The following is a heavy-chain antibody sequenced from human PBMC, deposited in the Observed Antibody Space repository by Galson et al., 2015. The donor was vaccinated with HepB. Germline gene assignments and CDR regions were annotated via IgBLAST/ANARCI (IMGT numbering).Heavy chain of an antibody. CDR2: IQSDGNNK. CDR1: GFTFNRYA. D-gene: IGHD3-3*01. J-gene: IGHJ6*02. CDR3: AKDQRFSYYYGLDV. V-gene: IGHV3-30*18. Sequence: SLRLSCAASGFTFNRYAMHWVRQAPGKGLEWVAVIQSDGNNKYYADSVQGRFTISRDNSKNTLSLQMNSLRAEDTAVYYCAKDQRFSYYYGLDVWGQGTTVTVSS.